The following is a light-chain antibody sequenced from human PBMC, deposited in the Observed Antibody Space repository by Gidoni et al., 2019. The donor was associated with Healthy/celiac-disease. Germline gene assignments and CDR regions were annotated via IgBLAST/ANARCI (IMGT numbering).Light chain of an antibody. CDR1: QSVLYRSNNKNF. CDR2: WAS. Sequence: DILMTHTPDSLAVSLGERATFNCKSSQSVLYRSNNKNFLAWYQQKPGQPPKLLIFWASTRESGVPDRFRGSGSETDFTLTISSLQAEDVAVYYCQQYYSTPLTFGGGTKVEIK. V-gene: IGKV4-1*01. CDR3: QQYYSTPLT. J-gene: IGKJ4*01.